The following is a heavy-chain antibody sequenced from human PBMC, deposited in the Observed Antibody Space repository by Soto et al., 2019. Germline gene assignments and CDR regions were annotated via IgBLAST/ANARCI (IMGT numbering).Heavy chain of an antibody. V-gene: IGHV3-23*01. J-gene: IGHJ5*02. Sequence: PGGSLRLSCMASGFTFRDYAISWFRQAPGEGLQWVSFIRGSGGSTYYADSVKGRFTISRDNSKNTLYLQMNSLRAEDTAVYYCAKGGPSNGPTWFDTWGQGTLVTVSS. CDR2: IRGSGGST. CDR1: GFTFRDYA. D-gene: IGHD2-8*01. CDR3: AKGGPSNGPTWFDT.